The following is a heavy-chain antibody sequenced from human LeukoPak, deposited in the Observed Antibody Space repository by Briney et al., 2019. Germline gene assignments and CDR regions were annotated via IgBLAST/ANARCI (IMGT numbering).Heavy chain of an antibody. CDR3: AKDLDDQPLYYYGMDV. CDR1: GGTFSSYA. Sequence: ASVKVSCKASGGTFSSYAISWVRQAPGQGLEWMGRIIPIFGIANYAQKFQGRVTITADKSTSTAYMELNSLRAEDTAVYYCAKDLDDQPLYYYGMDVWGQGTTVTVSS. CDR2: IIPIFGIA. J-gene: IGHJ6*02. V-gene: IGHV1-69*04. D-gene: IGHD2-2*01.